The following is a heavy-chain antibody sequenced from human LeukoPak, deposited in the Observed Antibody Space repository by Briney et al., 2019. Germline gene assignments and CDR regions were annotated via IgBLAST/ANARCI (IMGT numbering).Heavy chain of an antibody. CDR3: AKDSSLLTPWSYPNY. CDR1: GFTFSSYA. D-gene: IGHD1-26*01. Sequence: GGSLRLSCAASGFTFSSYAMSWVRQAPGKGLEWVSAITGSGGSTYYADSVKGRFTISRDNSKNTLYLQMNSLTTEDTAVYYCAKDSSLLTPWSYPNYWGQGTLVTVSS. V-gene: IGHV3-23*01. J-gene: IGHJ4*02. CDR2: ITGSGGST.